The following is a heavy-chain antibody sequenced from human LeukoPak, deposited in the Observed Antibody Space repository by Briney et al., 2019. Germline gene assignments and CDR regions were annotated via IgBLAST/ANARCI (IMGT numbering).Heavy chain of an antibody. J-gene: IGHJ3*02. CDR1: GGSFSGYY. CDR2: INHSGST. Sequence: SETLSPTCAVYGGSFSGYYWSWIRQPPGKGLEWIGEINHSGSTNYNPSLKSRVTISVDTSKNQFSLKLSSVTAADTAVYYCAMWGVVRGVIITASLDPFDIWGQGTMVTVSS. CDR3: AMWGVVRGVIITASLDPFDI. V-gene: IGHV4-34*01. D-gene: IGHD3-10*01.